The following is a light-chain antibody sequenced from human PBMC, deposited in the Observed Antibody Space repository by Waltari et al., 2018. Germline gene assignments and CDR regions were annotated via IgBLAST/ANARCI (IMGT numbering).Light chain of an antibody. CDR2: VNSDGSH. CDR3: QSYDSSLSGSA. J-gene: IGLJ2*01. Sequence: QLVLTQSPSASASLGASVKLTCTLSSGHSSNIVAWLQQQPEKGPRYLMKVNSDGSHTKGDECPDRFSGSKSGTSASLAITGLQSEDEADYYCQSYDSSLSGSAFGGGTKLTVL. V-gene: IGLV4-69*01. CDR1: SGHSSNI.